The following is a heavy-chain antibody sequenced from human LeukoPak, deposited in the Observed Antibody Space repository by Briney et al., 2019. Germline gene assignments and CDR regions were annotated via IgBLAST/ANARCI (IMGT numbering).Heavy chain of an antibody. CDR1: GFTFDDYA. CDR3: AKPMGVVGWLQPFDY. V-gene: IGHV3-9*01. CDR2: ISWNSGSI. D-gene: IGHD5-24*01. Sequence: GGSLRLSCAASGFTFDDYAVHWVRQAPGKGLEWVSGISWNSGSIGYADSVKGRFTISRDNAKNSLYLQMNSLRAEDTALYYCAKPMGVVGWLQPFDYWGQGTLVTVSS. J-gene: IGHJ4*02.